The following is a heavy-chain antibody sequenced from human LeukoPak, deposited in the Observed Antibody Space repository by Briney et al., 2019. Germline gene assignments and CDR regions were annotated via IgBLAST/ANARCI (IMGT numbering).Heavy chain of an antibody. V-gene: IGHV4-39*01. CDR1: GGLITTSIHY. J-gene: IGHJ4*02. Sequence: PSENLSFTCCVSGGLITTSIHYWAWIRQPPGKSLEWIACIYYTGITYYNASRESRVTMSVDTSTNQFSLRLRSVSAADTSVYYCARQPTEKRGAVTSTFDYWGRGTLVTVSS. D-gene: IGHD6-19*01. CDR3: ARQPTEKRGAVTSTFDY. CDR2: IYYTGIT.